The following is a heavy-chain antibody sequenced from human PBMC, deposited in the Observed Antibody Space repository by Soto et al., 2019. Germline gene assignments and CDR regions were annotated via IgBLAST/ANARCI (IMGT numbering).Heavy chain of an antibody. J-gene: IGHJ4*02. CDR2: IYYSGST. Sequence: SETLSLTCTVTGCSISSYYWRWILKPPGKGLEWIGYIYYSGSTNYNPPLKSRVTISVDTSKNQFSLKLSSVTAADTAVYYCARNYDSSGIGRPFSIWGQGTLVTVS. CDR3: ARNYDSSGIGRPFSI. V-gene: IGHV4-59*01. D-gene: IGHD3-22*01. CDR1: GCSISSYY.